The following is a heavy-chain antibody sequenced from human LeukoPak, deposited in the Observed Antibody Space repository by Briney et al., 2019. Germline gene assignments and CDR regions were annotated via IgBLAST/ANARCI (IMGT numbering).Heavy chain of an antibody. D-gene: IGHD2-15*01. Sequence: GGSLRLSCAASGFTFSSYSMNWVRQAPGKGLEWVSCISSSSSTIYYADSVKGRFTISRDNAKNSLYLQMNSLRAEDTAVYYCARASTMVYWGQGTLVTVSS. CDR3: ARASTMVY. CDR2: ISSSSSTI. J-gene: IGHJ4*02. V-gene: IGHV3-48*01. CDR1: GFTFSSYS.